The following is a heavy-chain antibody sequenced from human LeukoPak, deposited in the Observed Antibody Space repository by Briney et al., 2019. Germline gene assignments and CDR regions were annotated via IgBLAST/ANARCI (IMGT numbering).Heavy chain of an antibody. CDR2: INPSGGST. D-gene: IGHD3-10*01. CDR3: ARDRSWGGSGSYDNWFDP. V-gene: IGHV1-46*01. J-gene: IGHJ5*02. CDR1: GYTFTSYY. Sequence: ASVKVSCKASGYTFTSYYMHWVRQAPGQGLEWMGIINPSGGSTSYAQKFQGRVTMTRDTSTSTVYMELSGLRSEDTAVYYCARDRSWGGSGSYDNWFDPWGQGTLVTVSS.